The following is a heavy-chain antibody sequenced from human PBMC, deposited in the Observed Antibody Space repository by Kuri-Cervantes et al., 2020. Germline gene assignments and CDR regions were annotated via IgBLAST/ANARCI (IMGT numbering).Heavy chain of an antibody. CDR1: GGTFSSYA. Sequence: SVKVSCKASGGTFSSYAISWVRQAPGQGLEWMGGIIPIFGTANYAQKFQGRVTITADESTSTAYMELSSLRSEDTAVYYCARGRGDYGDYVRNQLRYNWFDPWGQGTLVTVSS. CDR3: ARGRGDYGDYVRNQLRYNWFDP. D-gene: IGHD4-17*01. V-gene: IGHV1-69*13. J-gene: IGHJ5*02. CDR2: IIPIFGTA.